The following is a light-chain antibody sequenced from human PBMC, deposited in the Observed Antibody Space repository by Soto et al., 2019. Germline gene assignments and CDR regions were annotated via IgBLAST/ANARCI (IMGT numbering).Light chain of an antibody. J-gene: IGKJ4*01. V-gene: IGKV1-5*03. CDR2: KAS. CDR3: QHYNVYPLT. CDR1: QSISRL. Sequence: DIQMTQSPSTLSASVGDRVTITCRASQSISRLLAWYQHKPGKAPNLLIYKASSLESGVPSRFSGSGSGTEFTLTISSLQPDDFATYYCQHYNVYPLTFGGGTKVEIK.